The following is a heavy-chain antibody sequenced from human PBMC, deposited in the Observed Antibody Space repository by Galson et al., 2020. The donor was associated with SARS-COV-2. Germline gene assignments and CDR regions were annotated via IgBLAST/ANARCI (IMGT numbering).Heavy chain of an antibody. V-gene: IGHV4-59*11. CDR2: FYYSGNT. D-gene: IGHD3-22*01. CDR3: ARDLGNNYYDSSGLMDV. Sequence: SQTLSLTCTVSGRSISSHYWSWIRQPPGKGLEWIGYFYYSGNTTYNPSLKSRVTMSVDTSKNLFSLKLTSMTAADTAVYYCARDLGNNYYDSSGLMDVWGKGTTVTVSS. CDR1: GRSISSHY. J-gene: IGHJ6*03.